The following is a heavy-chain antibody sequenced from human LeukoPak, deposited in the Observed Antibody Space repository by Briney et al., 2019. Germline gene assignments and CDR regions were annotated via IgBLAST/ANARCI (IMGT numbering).Heavy chain of an antibody. J-gene: IGHJ4*02. CDR2: ISSSSSYI. Sequence: GGSLRLSCAASGFTFSSYSMNWVRQAPGKGLEWVSSISSSSSYIYYADSLKGRFTISRDNAKNSLYLQMNSLRAEDTAVYYCARVSNTTVTYCFDYWGQGTLVTVSS. V-gene: IGHV3-21*01. CDR3: ARVSNTTVTYCFDY. D-gene: IGHD4-17*01. CDR1: GFTFSSYS.